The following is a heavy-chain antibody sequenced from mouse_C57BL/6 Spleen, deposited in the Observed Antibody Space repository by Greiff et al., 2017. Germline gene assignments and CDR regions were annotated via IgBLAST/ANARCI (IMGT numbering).Heavy chain of an antibody. V-gene: IGHV5-4*01. CDR2: ISDGGSYT. D-gene: IGHD1-1*01. J-gene: IGHJ1*03. CDR3: ARGVVAHWYFDV. Sequence: EVQLVESGGGLVKPGGSLKLSCAASGFTFSSYAMSWVRQTPEKRLEWVATISDGGSYTYYPDNVKGRFTISRDNAKNNLYLQMSHLKSEDTAMYYCARGVVAHWYFDVWGTGTTVTVSS. CDR1: GFTFSSYA.